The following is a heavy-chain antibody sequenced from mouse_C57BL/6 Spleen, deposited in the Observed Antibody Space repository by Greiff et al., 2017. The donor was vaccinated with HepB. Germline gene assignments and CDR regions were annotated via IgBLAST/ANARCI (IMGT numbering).Heavy chain of an antibody. D-gene: IGHD2-5*01. CDR3: AREGRPYSNSAWFAY. CDR2: ISDGGSYT. V-gene: IGHV5-4*01. CDR1: GFTFSSYA. Sequence: EVHLVESGGGLVKPGGSLKLSCAASGFTFSSYAMSWVRQTPEKRLEWVATISDGGSYTYYPDNVKGRFTISRDNAKNNLYLQMSHLKSEDTAMYYCAREGRPYSNSAWFAYWGRGTLVTVSA. J-gene: IGHJ3*01.